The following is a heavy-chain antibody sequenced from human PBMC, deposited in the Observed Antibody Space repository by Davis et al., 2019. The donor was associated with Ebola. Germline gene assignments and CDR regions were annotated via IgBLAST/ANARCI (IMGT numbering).Heavy chain of an antibody. J-gene: IGHJ6*02. Sequence: PGGSLRLSCAASGFTFSSYSMNWVRQAPGKGLEWVSYISSSSGTIYYADSVKGRFTISRDNAKNSLYLQMNSLRDEDTAVYYCARDRPLDFFFGDYYGMDVWGQGTTVTVSS. V-gene: IGHV3-48*02. CDR1: GFTFSSYS. D-gene: IGHD3-16*01. CDR3: ARDRPLDFFFGDYYGMDV. CDR2: ISSSSGTI.